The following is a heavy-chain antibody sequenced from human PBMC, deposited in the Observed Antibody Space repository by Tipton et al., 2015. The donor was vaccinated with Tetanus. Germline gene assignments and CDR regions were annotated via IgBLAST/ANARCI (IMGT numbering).Heavy chain of an antibody. CDR3: AGTNIPWGEAAY. D-gene: IGHD3-16*01. CDR2: IKEDGSER. V-gene: IGHV3-7*01. CDR1: GFTFDSYA. J-gene: IGHJ4*02. Sequence: SLRLSCAASGFTFDSYAMNWVRQAPGKGLEWVANIKEDGSERNYVDSVKGRFTISRDNVRNSLYLQMNSLRAEDTAVYYCAGTNIPWGEAAYWGQGTLVTVSS.